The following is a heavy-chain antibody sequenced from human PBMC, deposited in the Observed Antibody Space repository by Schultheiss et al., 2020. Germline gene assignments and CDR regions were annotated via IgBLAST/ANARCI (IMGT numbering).Heavy chain of an antibody. CDR3: ARERGGSDY. Sequence: WASLRLSCAASGFTFSSSWMHWVCQAPEKGLEWVADIKCDGSEKYYVDSVKGRLTISRDNSKNTLYLQMNSLKTEDTAVYYCARERGGSDYWGQGTLGTVSS. V-gene: IGHV3-52*01. D-gene: IGHD3-16*01. CDR1: GFTFSSSW. J-gene: IGHJ4*02. CDR2: IKCDGSEK.